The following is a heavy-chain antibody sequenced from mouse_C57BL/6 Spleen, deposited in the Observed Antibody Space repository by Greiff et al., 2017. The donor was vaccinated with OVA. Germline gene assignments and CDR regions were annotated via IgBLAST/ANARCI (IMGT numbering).Heavy chain of an antibody. Sequence: QVQLQQPGAELVMPGASVKLSCKASGYTFTSYWMHWVKQRPGQGLEWIGEIDPSDSYTNYNQKFKGKFTLTVDKSSSTAYMQLSSLTSEDSAVYYCARWRMRQPYAMDYWGQGTSVTVSS. CDR1: GYTFTSYW. D-gene: IGHD3-2*01. J-gene: IGHJ4*01. CDR2: IDPSDSYT. CDR3: ARWRMRQPYAMDY. V-gene: IGHV1-69*01.